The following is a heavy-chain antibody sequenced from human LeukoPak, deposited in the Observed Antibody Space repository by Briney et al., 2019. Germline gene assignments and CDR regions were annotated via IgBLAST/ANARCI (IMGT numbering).Heavy chain of an antibody. J-gene: IGHJ4*02. CDR2: ISGSGGNT. CDR1: GFTFSNYA. Sequence: PGGSLRLSCAASGFTFSNYAMSWVRQAPGKGLEWVSSISGSGGNTFYADSVKGRFTISRDNSKNTLYLQMNSLRAEDTAVYYCAKDRLGGSYKLLFDYWGQGTLVTVSS. CDR3: AKDRLGGSYKLLFDY. V-gene: IGHV3-23*01. D-gene: IGHD1-26*01.